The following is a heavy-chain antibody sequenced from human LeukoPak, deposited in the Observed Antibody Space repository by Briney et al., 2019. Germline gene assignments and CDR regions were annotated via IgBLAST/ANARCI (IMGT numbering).Heavy chain of an antibody. Sequence: PSETLSLTCAGSGGSISSNNWWSWVRQPPGKGLEWIGEIYHSGTANYNPSLKSRVTMSVDKSKNQFSLKVNSVTAADTAVYYCARMHGDYRDSLGQGTLVTVSS. D-gene: IGHD4-17*01. CDR1: GGSISSNNW. CDR3: ARMHGDYRDS. J-gene: IGHJ4*02. V-gene: IGHV4-4*02. CDR2: IYHSGTA.